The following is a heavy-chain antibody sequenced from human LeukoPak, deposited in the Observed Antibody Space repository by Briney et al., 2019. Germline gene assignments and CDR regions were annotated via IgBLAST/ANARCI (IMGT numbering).Heavy chain of an antibody. CDR2: IRYDGSNK. V-gene: IGHV3-30*02. CDR1: GFTFSSYG. D-gene: IGHD3-3*01. CDR3: AKDGGLGDGWSGPY. J-gene: IGHJ4*02. Sequence: PGGSLRLSCAASGFTFSSYGMHWVRQAPGKGLEWVAFIRYDGSNKYYADSVKGRFTISRDNSKNTLYLQMNSLRAEDTAVYYCAKDGGLGDGWSGPYWGQGTLVTVSS.